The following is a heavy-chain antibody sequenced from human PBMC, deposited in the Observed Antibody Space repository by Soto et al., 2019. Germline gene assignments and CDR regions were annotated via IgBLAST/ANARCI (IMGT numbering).Heavy chain of an antibody. CDR3: ARGRLPDCSGGSCYIRRLIWGLDY. CDR2: IWYDGSNK. J-gene: IGHJ4*02. CDR1: GFTFSSYG. D-gene: IGHD2-15*01. V-gene: IGHV3-33*01. Sequence: GGSLRLSCAASGFTFSSYGMHWVRQAPGKGLEWVAVIWYDGSNKYYADSVKGRFTISRDNSKNTLYLQMNSLRAEDTAVYYCARGRLPDCSGGSCYIRRLIWGLDYWGQGTLVTVSS.